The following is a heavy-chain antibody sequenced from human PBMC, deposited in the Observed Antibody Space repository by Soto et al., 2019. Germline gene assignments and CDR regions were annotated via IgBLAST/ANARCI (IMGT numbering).Heavy chain of an antibody. V-gene: IGHV1-2*02. D-gene: IGHD2-21*02. CDR1: GYTFTSYY. J-gene: IGHJ4*02. CDR3: ARQLAYCGGDCFTEPVDY. CDR2: INPKSGDT. Sequence: QAQLVQSGAEVKKPGASVKVSCEASGYTFTSYYMHWVRQAPGQGLEWMGWINPKSGDTKYAQKFRGRVTMTRDTSITTAYMEVKMLTSDDTAVYYCARQLAYCGGDCFTEPVDYWGQGTLVTVSS.